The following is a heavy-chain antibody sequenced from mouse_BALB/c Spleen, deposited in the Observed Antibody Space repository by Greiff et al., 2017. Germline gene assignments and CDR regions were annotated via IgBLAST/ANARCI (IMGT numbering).Heavy chain of an antibody. CDR3: ARIYYGSFAY. D-gene: IGHD2-2*01. CDR2: IYPGNVNT. V-gene: IGHV1S56*01. J-gene: IGHJ3*01. CDR1: GYTFTSYY. Sequence: VQLQQSGPELVKPGASVRISCKASGYTFTSYYIHWVKQRPGQGLEWIGWIYPGNVNTKYNEKFKGKATLTADKSSSTAYMQLSSLTSEDSAVYFCARIYYGSFAYWGQGTLVTVSA.